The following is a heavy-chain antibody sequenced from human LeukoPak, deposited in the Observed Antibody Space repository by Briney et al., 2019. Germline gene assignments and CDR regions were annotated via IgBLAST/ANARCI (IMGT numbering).Heavy chain of an antibody. Sequence: SSETLSLTCTVSGNSISSGDYYWSWIRQPAGKGLEWIGRIYTSGSTTYNPFLKSRVTISGDTSENQFSLRLSSVTAADTAVYYCARASYSYDISGWVPFDYWGQGTLVTVSS. CDR3: ARASYSYDISGWVPFDY. CDR2: IYTSGST. J-gene: IGHJ4*02. V-gene: IGHV4-61*02. CDR1: GNSISSGDYY. D-gene: IGHD3-22*01.